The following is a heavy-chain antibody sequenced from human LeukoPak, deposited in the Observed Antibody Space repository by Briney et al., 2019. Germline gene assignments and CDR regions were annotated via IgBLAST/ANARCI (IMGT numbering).Heavy chain of an antibody. J-gene: IGHJ3*02. Sequence: GGSLRLSCVPSGITFRNSALNWVRQAPGKGLEWVATITKDGDRTYYADSVKGLFTISRDTFRDTLYLQMNSLRAEDTAVYHCVKSAGKDGYRDVFDIWGQGTVVTVSS. CDR1: GITFRNSA. D-gene: IGHD5-24*01. V-gene: IGHV3-23*01. CDR3: VKSAGKDGYRDVFDI. CDR2: ITKDGDRT.